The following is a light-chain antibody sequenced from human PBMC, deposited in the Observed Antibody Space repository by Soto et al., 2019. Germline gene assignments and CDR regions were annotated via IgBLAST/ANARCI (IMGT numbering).Light chain of an antibody. CDR2: DAS. V-gene: IGKV1-5*01. CDR3: QQYNSYSWT. J-gene: IGKJ1*01. CDR1: QSISSW. Sequence: DIQMTQSLSTLCSSLGRRVTMTCRASQSISSWLAWYQQKPGKAPKLLIYDASSLESGVPSRFSGSGSGTEFTLTISSLQPDDFATYYCQQYNSYSWTFGQGTKVDIK.